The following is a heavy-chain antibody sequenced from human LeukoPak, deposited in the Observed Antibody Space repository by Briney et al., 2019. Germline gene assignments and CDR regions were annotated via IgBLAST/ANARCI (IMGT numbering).Heavy chain of an antibody. CDR2: ISGSGGGT. J-gene: IGHJ4*02. CDR1: GFTFSSFG. V-gene: IGHV3-23*01. D-gene: IGHD2-8*02. CDR3: ARDTAGSYLDY. Sequence: GGSLRLSCAASGFTFSSFGMSWVRQAPGKGLEWVSVISGSGGGTYYADSVKGRFTISRDNSKNTLYLQMNSLRAEDTAVYYCARDTAGSYLDYWGQGTLVTVSS.